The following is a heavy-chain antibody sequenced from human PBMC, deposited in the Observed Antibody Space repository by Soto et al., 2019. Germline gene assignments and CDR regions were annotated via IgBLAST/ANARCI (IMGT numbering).Heavy chain of an antibody. CDR2: ISAYNGNT. D-gene: IGHD4-4*01. Sequence: ASVKVSCKASGYTFTSYGISWVRQAPGQGLEWMGWISAYNGNTNYAQKLQGRVTMTTDTSTSTAYMELRSLRSDDTAVYYCARGDSNDYYYYYMDVWGKGTTVTVSS. J-gene: IGHJ6*03. CDR3: ARGDSNDYYYYYMDV. V-gene: IGHV1-18*01. CDR1: GYTFTSYG.